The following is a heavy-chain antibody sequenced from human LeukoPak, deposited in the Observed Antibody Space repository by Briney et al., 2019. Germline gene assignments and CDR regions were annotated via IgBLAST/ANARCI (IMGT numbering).Heavy chain of an antibody. CDR3: ARDFHELYYYDSSGYYYSYFDY. J-gene: IGHJ4*02. CDR1: GGTFSSYA. CDR2: IIPIFGTA. V-gene: IGHV1-69*05. Sequence: ASVKVSCKASGGTFSSYAISWVRQAPGQGLEWMGRIIPIFGTANYAQKFQGRVTITTDESTSTAYMELSSPRSEDTAVYYCARDFHELYYYDSSGYYYSYFDYWGQGTLVTVSS. D-gene: IGHD3-22*01.